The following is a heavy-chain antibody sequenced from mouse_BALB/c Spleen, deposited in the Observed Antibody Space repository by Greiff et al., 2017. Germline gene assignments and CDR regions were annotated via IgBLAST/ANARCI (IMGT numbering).Heavy chain of an antibody. V-gene: IGHV1-9*01. D-gene: IGHD2-3*01. CDR2: ILPGSGST. J-gene: IGHJ3*01. CDR3: ARWLLRGAY. CDR1: GYTFSSYW. Sequence: VKLMESGAELMKPGASVKISCKATGYTFSSYWIEWVKQRPGHGLEWIGEILPGSGSTNYNEKFKGKATFTADTSSNTAYMQLSSLTSEDSAVYYCARWLLRGAYWGQGTLVTVSA.